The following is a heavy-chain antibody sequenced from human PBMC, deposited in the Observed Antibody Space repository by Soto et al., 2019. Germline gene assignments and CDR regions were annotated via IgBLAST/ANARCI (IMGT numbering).Heavy chain of an antibody. V-gene: IGHV3-23*01. J-gene: IGHJ4*02. CDR1: GFTLSSYA. CDR3: AKARTDRAPFDY. CDR2: ISGSGGST. Sequence: GGSLRLSCAASGFTLSSYALSWVRQAPWKGLEWFSAISGSGGSTYYADSVKGRFTISRDNSKNTLYLQMNSLRAEDTAVYYCAKARTDRAPFDYWGQGTQVTLSS.